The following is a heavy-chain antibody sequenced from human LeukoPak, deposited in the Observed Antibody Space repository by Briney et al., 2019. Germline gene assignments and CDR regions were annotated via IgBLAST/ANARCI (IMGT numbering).Heavy chain of an antibody. V-gene: IGHV1-18*04. Sequence: ASVKVSCKTSGYVFTSFYVHWVRQAPGQGLEWMGWISAYNGNTNYAQKLQGRVTMTTDTSTSTAYMELRSLRSDDTAVYYCARDSKAVAGLFDYWGQGTLVTVSS. J-gene: IGHJ4*02. D-gene: IGHD6-19*01. CDR1: GYVFTSFY. CDR3: ARDSKAVAGLFDY. CDR2: ISAYNGNT.